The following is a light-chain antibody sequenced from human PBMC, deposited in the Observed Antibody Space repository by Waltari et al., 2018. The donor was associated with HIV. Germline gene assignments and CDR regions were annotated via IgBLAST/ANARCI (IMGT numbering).Light chain of an antibody. J-gene: IGLJ3*02. V-gene: IGLV1-44*01. CDR2: NDK. Sequence: QIVLTQSPSASGTPGQGVTISCSGGVSNIGSRSVHWYQQLPGTAPTPLIYNDKQSPSWVPDLFTGSKSGTSGSLAICGLRSEDESDYYCSSWDDNLNGPVFGGGTKLTVL. CDR3: SSWDDNLNGPV. CDR1: VSNIGSRS.